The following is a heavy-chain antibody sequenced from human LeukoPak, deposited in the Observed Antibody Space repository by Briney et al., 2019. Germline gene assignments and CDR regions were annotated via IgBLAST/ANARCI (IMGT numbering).Heavy chain of an antibody. J-gene: IGHJ6*03. V-gene: IGHV3-48*03. CDR2: ISSSGSTI. CDR3: ARDQRYDILTGLRRLDYYYYMDV. Sequence: GGSLRLSCAASGFTFSSYEMNWVRQAPGKGLEWVSYISSSGSTIYYADSVKGRFTISRGNAKNSLYLQMNSLRAEDTAVYYCARDQRYDILTGLRRLDYYYYMDVWGKGTTVTVSS. D-gene: IGHD3-9*01. CDR1: GFTFSSYE.